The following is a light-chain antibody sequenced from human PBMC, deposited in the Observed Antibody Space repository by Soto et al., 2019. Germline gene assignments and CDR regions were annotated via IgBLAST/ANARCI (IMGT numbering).Light chain of an antibody. Sequence: IQMTQSPSSLSASVGDRVIITCRTSQSISIYLNWYQQIPGKAPKLLIYASSNLHTGVPSRFSGSAPGTDFTLTISSLQPEDFATYYCQQTYSNPRTFGQGTKVDI. CDR1: QSISIY. J-gene: IGKJ1*01. CDR2: ASS. CDR3: QQTYSNPRT. V-gene: IGKV1-39*01.